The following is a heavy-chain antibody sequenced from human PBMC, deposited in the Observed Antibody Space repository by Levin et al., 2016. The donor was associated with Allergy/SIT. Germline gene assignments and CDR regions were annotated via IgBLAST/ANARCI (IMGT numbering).Heavy chain of an antibody. J-gene: IGHJ4*02. D-gene: IGHD5-18*01. CDR2: TYYTSKWYF. CDR3: ARGGSASSYGPFDY. Sequence: SQTLSLTCAISGDSVSSNSGAWNWFRQSPSRGLEWLGRTYYTSKWYFDYAESVRSRMTISPDTSRNHFSLQLNSVTPEGTAVYYCARGGSASSYGPFDYWGQGTLVTVSS. V-gene: IGHV6-1*01. CDR1: GDSVSSNSGA.